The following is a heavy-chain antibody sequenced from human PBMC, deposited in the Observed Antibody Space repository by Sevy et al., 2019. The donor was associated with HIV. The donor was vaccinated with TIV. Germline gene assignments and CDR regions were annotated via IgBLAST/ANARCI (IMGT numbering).Heavy chain of an antibody. CDR1: GYTFTGHY. D-gene: IGHD5-12*01. J-gene: IGHJ3*02. Sequence: ASVKVSCKVSGYTFTGHYMYWVRQAPGQGLELMGRINPHSGDTNYAQKFQGRVTMTRNTSISTANMELRSLRSDDTAVYYCAREAAPGYSGYKDDAFDIWGQGTMVTVSS. CDR2: INPHSGDT. CDR3: AREAAPGYSGYKDDAFDI. V-gene: IGHV1-2*06.